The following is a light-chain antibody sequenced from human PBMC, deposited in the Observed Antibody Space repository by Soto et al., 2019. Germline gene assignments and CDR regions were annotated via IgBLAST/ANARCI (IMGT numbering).Light chain of an antibody. Sequence: QSALTPPASVSGSPGQSITISCTGTSSDVGGSNYVSWYQQHPGKAPKLMIYDVSNRPSGVSNRFSGSKSGNPASLTISGLQAEDEADYYCSSYSSSSTLVFGGGTKLTVL. CDR3: SSYSSSSTLV. V-gene: IGLV2-14*01. J-gene: IGLJ2*01. CDR2: DVS. CDR1: SSDVGGSNY.